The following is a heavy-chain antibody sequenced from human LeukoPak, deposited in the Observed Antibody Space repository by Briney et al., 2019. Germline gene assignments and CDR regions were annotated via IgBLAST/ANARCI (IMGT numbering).Heavy chain of an antibody. Sequence: PSETLSLTCAVSGGSFSGYSWNWIRQPPGKGLEWIGEFHHGGSTNYNPSLKSRVTISVDTSKSQFSLNLKSVTAADTAVYFCARALDIYRSGLYADHWGQGTLVTVSS. CDR2: FHHGGST. CDR1: GGSFSGYS. J-gene: IGHJ4*02. D-gene: IGHD3-16*01. CDR3: ARALDIYRSGLYADH. V-gene: IGHV4-34*01.